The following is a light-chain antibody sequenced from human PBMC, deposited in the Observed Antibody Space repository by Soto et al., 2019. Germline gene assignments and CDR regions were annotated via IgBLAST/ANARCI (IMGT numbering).Light chain of an antibody. J-gene: IGLJ2*01. CDR3: SSYAGSSTLV. Sequence: QPVLTQPASVSGSPGQSVTISCTGTSSDVGSHSLVSWYQQHPGKAPKLKIYEVSKRPSGVSTRFSGSKSGNTASLTISGLQAEDEADYYCSSYAGSSTLVFGGGTKVTVL. CDR1: SSDVGSHSL. V-gene: IGLV2-23*02. CDR2: EVS.